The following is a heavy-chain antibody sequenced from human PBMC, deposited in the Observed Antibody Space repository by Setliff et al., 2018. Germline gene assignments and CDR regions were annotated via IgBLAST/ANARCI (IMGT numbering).Heavy chain of an antibody. J-gene: IGHJ6*03. D-gene: IGHD5-18*01. CDR2: TIPSFGST. CDR3: AREGVDTRSSTDYRYYMDV. V-gene: IGHV1-69*05. Sequence: SVKVSCKASGGTFSSYGISWVRQAPGQGLEWMGGTIPSFGSTNYAQRFQGRVTIITDESTSTAYMELSSLRTEDSAVYYCAREGVDTRSSTDYRYYMDVWGKGTTVTVSS. CDR1: GGTFSSYG.